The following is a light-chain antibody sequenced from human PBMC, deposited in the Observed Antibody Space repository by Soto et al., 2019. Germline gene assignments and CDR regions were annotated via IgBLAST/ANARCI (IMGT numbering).Light chain of an antibody. V-gene: IGLV2-23*02. Sequence: QSALTQPASVSGSPGQSITISCTGTSTDPATYDLVSWYQQHPGKAPQLIIYEVAKRPSGVSARFSGSQSGDTASLTISGLQAADEAYYYCCSRLFGGGTKVTAL. CDR3: CSRL. J-gene: IGLJ2*01. CDR1: STDPATYDL. CDR2: EVA.